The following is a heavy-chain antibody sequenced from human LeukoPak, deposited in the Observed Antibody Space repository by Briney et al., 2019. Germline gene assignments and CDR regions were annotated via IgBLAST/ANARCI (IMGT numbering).Heavy chain of an antibody. D-gene: IGHD3-3*01. J-gene: IGHJ4*02. CDR1: GGTFSSYA. Sequence: GASVKVSCKASGGTFSSYAISWVRQAPGQGLEWMGGIIPIFGTANYAQKFQGRVTITTDESTSTAYMELSSLRSEDTAVYYCASAPWFWSGYRLNYFDYWGQGTLVTASS. CDR2: IIPIFGTA. V-gene: IGHV1-69*05. CDR3: ASAPWFWSGYRLNYFDY.